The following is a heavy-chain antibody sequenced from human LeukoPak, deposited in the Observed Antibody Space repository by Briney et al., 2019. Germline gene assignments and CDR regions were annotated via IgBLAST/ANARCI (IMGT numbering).Heavy chain of an antibody. V-gene: IGHV4-59*01. D-gene: IGHD5-24*01. CDR2: ISYSGST. J-gene: IGHJ4*02. Sequence: PSETLSLTCTVSGGSISSAYWSWIRQPPGKGLEWIGYISYSGSTNYNPSLKSRVTISVDTSKNQFSLKLSSVTAADTAVYYCARGVRWLQLGYFDYWGQGTLVTVSS. CDR1: GGSISSAY. CDR3: ARGVRWLQLGYFDY.